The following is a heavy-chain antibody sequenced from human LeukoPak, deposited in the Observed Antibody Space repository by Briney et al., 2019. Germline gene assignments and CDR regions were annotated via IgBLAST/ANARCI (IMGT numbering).Heavy chain of an antibody. CDR3: ARDLGYSGYGGDY. J-gene: IGHJ4*02. Sequence: PGGSLRLSCAASGFTFSSYSMNWVRQAPGKGLEWVSSISSSSSYIYYADSVKGRFTISRDNAKNSLYLQMNSLRAEDTAVYYCARDLGYSGYGGDYWGQGTLVTVSS. CDR2: ISSSSSYI. CDR1: GFTFSSYS. D-gene: IGHD5-12*01. V-gene: IGHV3-21*01.